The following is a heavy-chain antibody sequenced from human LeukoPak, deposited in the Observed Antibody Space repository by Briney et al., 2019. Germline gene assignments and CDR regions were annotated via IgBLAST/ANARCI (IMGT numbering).Heavy chain of an antibody. CDR1: GFTFSSYS. Sequence: GGSLRLSCAASGFTFSSYSMNRVRQAPGKGLEWVSSISSSSSYIYYADSVKGRFTISRDNAKNSLYLQMNSLRAEDTAVYYCARDDCSSTSCYGYWGQGTLVTVSS. CDR3: ARDDCSSTSCYGY. V-gene: IGHV3-21*01. D-gene: IGHD2-2*01. CDR2: ISSSSSYI. J-gene: IGHJ4*02.